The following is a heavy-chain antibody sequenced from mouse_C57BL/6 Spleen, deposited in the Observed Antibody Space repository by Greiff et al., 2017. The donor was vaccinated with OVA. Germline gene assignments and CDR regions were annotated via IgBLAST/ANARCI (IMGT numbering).Heavy chain of an antibody. CDR3: ARRRDYYGNYGGYFDV. CDR1: GFSLSTSGMG. Sequence: QVTLKESGPGILQSSQTLSLTCSFSGFSLSTSGMGVSWIRQPSGKGLEWLAHIYWDDDKRYNPSLKSRLTISKDTSRNQVFLKITSVDTADTATYYCARRRDYYGNYGGYFDVWGTGTTVTVSS. CDR2: IYWDDDK. J-gene: IGHJ1*03. V-gene: IGHV8-12*01. D-gene: IGHD2-1*01.